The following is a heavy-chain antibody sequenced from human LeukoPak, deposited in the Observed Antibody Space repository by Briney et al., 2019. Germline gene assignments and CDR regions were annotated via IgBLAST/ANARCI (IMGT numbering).Heavy chain of an antibody. J-gene: IGHJ4*02. CDR2: INHSGST. V-gene: IGHV4-34*01. D-gene: IGHD6-13*01. CDR3: ARRAAPGTIDY. Sequence: KPSETLSLTCAVYGESFSGYYWSWIRQPPGKGLEWIGEINHSGSTNFNPSLKSRVTISVDTSKNQFSLKLTSVTAADAAVYYCARRAAPGTIDYWGQGTLVTASS. CDR1: GESFSGYY.